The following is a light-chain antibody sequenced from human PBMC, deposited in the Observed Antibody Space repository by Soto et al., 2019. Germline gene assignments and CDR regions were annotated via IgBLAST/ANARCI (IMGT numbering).Light chain of an antibody. V-gene: IGLV2-14*03. CDR2: DVS. Sequence: QSVLTQPASVSGSPGQSITIFCTGTSSDVGSYNYVSWYQQHPGRAPELMIYDVSSRPSGVSNRFSGSKSGNTASLTISGLQAEDEADYFCTSYTSSSTYVFGTGTKVTV. CDR3: TSYTSSSTYV. CDR1: SSDVGSYNY. J-gene: IGLJ1*01.